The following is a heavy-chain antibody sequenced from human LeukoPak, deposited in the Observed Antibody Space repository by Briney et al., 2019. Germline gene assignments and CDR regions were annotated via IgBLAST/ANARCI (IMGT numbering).Heavy chain of an antibody. V-gene: IGHV3-7*04. CDR1: GGSFSGYY. D-gene: IGHD6-19*01. J-gene: IGHJ4*02. CDR2: IKQDGSEK. Sequence: ETLSLTCAVYGGSFSGYYWSWVRQAPGKGLEWVANIKQDGSEKYYVDSVKGRFTISRDNAKNSLYLQMNSLRAEDTAVYYCARAVAGTVPDYWGQGTLVTVSS. CDR3: ARAVAGTVPDY.